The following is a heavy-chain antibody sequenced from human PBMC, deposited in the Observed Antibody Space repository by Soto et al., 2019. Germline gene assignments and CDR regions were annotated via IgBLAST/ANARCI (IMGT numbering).Heavy chain of an antibody. CDR3: ARAGYFYDSSGYYFDAFDI. Sequence: QVQLQESGPGLVKPSQTLSLTCNVSGASISSVDYYWTWIRQPPGKGLEWIGCIYHGETPYYSSSLQSRITISVNTSKNQLSVRLNSVTAADTAVYHCARAGYFYDSSGYYFDAFDIWGQGTMVTVSS. J-gene: IGHJ3*02. CDR2: IYHGETP. CDR1: GASISSVDYY. V-gene: IGHV4-30-4*01. D-gene: IGHD3-22*01.